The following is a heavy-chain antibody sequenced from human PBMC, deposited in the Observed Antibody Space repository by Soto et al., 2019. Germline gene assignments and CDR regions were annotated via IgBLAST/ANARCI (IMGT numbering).Heavy chain of an antibody. CDR1: EDTFSIYT. D-gene: IGHD6-13*01. CDR2: VLPFLDVT. Sequence: GASVKVSCKTSEDTFSIYTLSWVRQALGQGLVWMGRVLPFLDVTTYSQRFQGRVTITADRSTTTAYMELSSLTFEDTAVYYCARDRKNSNWPNFDSWGPGTLVTVSS. V-gene: IGHV1-69*02. J-gene: IGHJ4*02. CDR3: ARDRKNSNWPNFDS.